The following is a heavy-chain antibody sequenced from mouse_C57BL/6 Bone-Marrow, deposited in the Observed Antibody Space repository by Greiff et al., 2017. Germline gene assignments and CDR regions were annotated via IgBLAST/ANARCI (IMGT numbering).Heavy chain of an antibody. CDR3: ARKGYGVVPYYFDY. D-gene: IGHD3-1*01. V-gene: IGHV1-18*01. Sequence: SGPELVKPGASVKIPCKASGYTFTDYNMDWVKQSHGKSLEWIGDINPNNGGTIYNQKFKGKATLTVDKSSSTAYMELRSLTSEDTAVYYCARKGYGVVPYYFDYWGQGTTLTVSS. CDR2: INPNNGGT. CDR1: GYTFTDYN. J-gene: IGHJ2*01.